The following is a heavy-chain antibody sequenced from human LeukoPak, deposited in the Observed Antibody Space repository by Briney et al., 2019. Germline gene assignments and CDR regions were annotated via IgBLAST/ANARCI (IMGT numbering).Heavy chain of an antibody. CDR1: GYTLTELS. CDR3: ATWKAYHYYYYGMDV. V-gene: IGHV1-24*01. J-gene: IGHJ6*02. Sequence: ASVKVSCKVSGYTLTELSMHWVRQAPGKGLEWMGGFEPEDGETIYAQKFQGRVTMTEDTSTDTAYMELSSLRSEDTAVYYCATWKAYHYYYYGMDVWGQGTTVTVSS. CDR2: FEPEDGET. D-gene: IGHD1-1*01.